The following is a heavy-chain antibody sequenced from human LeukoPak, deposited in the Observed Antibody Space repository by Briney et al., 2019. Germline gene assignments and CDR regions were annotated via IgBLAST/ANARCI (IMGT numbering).Heavy chain of an antibody. CDR1: GGSISGYH. J-gene: IGHJ6*03. CDR3: ARVPRSYYYYYYMDV. CDR2: IYYNGSS. V-gene: IGHV4-59*01. Sequence: SETLSLTCNVSGGSISGYHWSWIRQPPGKGLEWLGYIYYNGSSNYNPSLKSRVTISADTSKNQFSLKLSSVTAADTAVYYCARVPRSYYYYYYMDVWGKGTTVTVSS.